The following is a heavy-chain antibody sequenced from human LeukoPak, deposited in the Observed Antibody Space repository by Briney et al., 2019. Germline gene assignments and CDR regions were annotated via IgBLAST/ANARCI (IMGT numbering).Heavy chain of an antibody. CDR1: GFTFSSYG. D-gene: IGHD6-13*01. CDR3: ARGRQQLVLSAFDI. Sequence: GGSLRLSCAASGFTFSSYGMHWVRQAPGKGLEWVAVISYDGSNKYYADSVKGRFTISRDNSKNTLYLQMNSLRAEDTAVYYCARGRQQLVLSAFDIWGQGTMVTVSS. V-gene: IGHV3-30*03. J-gene: IGHJ3*02. CDR2: ISYDGSNK.